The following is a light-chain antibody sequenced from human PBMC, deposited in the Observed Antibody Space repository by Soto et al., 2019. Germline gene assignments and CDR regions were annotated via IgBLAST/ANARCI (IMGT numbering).Light chain of an antibody. CDR1: HDISNY. J-gene: IGKJ2*01. CDR2: GAS. Sequence: IQLTQSRSSLSAAVGDKVTITCQASHDISNYLNWYQQKPGKAPKLLIYGASNLQSGVPSRFSGSGSETGFTLTISSLHPEDFATYYCQQSYSAPRTFGQGTKVDI. V-gene: IGKV1-39*01. CDR3: QQSYSAPRT.